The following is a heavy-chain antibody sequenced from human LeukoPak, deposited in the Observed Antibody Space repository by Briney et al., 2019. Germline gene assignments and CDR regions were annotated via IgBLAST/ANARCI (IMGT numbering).Heavy chain of an antibody. V-gene: IGHV3-30-3*01. CDR1: GFTFSSYA. J-gene: IGHJ3*02. Sequence: QPGGSLRLSCAASGFTFSSYAMHWVRQAPGKGLEWVAVISYDGSNKYYADSVKGRFTISRDNSKNTLYLQMNSLRAEDTAVYYCAREVVITGDAFDIWGQGTMVTVSS. CDR2: ISYDGSNK. CDR3: AREVVITGDAFDI. D-gene: IGHD3-22*01.